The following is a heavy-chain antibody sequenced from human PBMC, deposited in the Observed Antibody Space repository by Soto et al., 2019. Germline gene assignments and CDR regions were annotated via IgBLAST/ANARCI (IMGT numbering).Heavy chain of an antibody. CDR3: ATSYGGDCTTTTCYGGFDY. Sequence: QVQLVQSGAEVKKPGSSVKVSCKASGGIFNRYAVSWVRQAPGQGLEWMGRIIPLFGITNYAQKFQGRVMITADKSTNTAYMQVSSLRSDDTAVYYWATSYGGDCTTTTCYGGFDYWGQGTLVTVTS. J-gene: IGHJ4*02. CDR2: IIPLFGIT. V-gene: IGHV1-69*02. CDR1: GGIFNRYA. D-gene: IGHD2-2*01.